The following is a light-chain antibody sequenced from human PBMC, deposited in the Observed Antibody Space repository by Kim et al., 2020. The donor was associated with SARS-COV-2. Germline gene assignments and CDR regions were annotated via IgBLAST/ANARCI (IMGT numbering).Light chain of an antibody. V-gene: IGLV1-44*01. Sequence: QRVTISGSGSSSNIGSNTVNWYQQFPGTAPQLLIDTDDRRPSGVSDRVSCSKSGTSASLAISALRSEDEAAYYCATWDDSLDVWMFGGGTKVTVL. J-gene: IGLJ3*02. CDR3: ATWDDSLDVWM. CDR2: TDD. CDR1: SSNIGSNT.